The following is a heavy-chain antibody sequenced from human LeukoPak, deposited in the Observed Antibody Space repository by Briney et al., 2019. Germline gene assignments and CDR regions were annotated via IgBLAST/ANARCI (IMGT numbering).Heavy chain of an antibody. CDR3: ARGAYGTPDY. Sequence: SGTLSLTCTVSGGSISSSTYYWGWIRQPPGKGLEWVGSIYFSGSTNYNPSLKSRVTISVDTSKNQFSLKLSSVTAADTAVYYCARGAYGTPDYWGQGTLVTVSS. D-gene: IGHD4-17*01. V-gene: IGHV4-39*07. CDR1: GGSISSSTYY. CDR2: IYFSGST. J-gene: IGHJ4*02.